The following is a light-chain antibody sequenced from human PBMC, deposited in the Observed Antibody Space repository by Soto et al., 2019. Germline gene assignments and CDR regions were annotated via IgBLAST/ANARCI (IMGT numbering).Light chain of an antibody. CDR3: QKRSNWPPEYT. CDR2: DAS. Sequence: EIVLTQSPATLSLSPGERATLSCRASQSVSSYLAWYQQKPGQAPRLLIYDASNRATGIPARFSGSGSGTDFTLTISSLEPEDFAVYYCQKRSNWPPEYTFGQGTKLEIK. V-gene: IGKV3-11*01. J-gene: IGKJ2*01. CDR1: QSVSSY.